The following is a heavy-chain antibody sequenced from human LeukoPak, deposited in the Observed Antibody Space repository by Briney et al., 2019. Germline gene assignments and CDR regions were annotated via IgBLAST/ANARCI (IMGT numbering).Heavy chain of an antibody. CDR1: GGSFSGYY. CDR2: INHSGST. V-gene: IGHV4-34*01. J-gene: IGHJ6*03. D-gene: IGHD2-2*01. Sequence: SETLSLTCAVYGGSFSGYYWSWIRQPPGKGLEWIGEINHSGSTNYNPSLKSRATISVDTSKNQFSLKLSSVTAADTAVYYCARLAPCSSTSCYAYYYYYMDVWGKGTTVTISS. CDR3: ARLAPCSSTSCYAYYYYYMDV.